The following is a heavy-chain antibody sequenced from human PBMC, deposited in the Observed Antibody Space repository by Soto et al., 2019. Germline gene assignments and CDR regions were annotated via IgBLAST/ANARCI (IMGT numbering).Heavy chain of an antibody. V-gene: IGHV3-23*01. CDR1: GFTFSSYA. D-gene: IGHD4-17*01. CDR2: ISGSGGST. CDR3: AKDVCYGYSDYVCTRVCSLRRIRGGLDV. Sequence: LRLSCAASGFTFSSYAMSWVREAPGKGLEWGSAISGSGGSTYYADSVKGRFTISRDNSKNTLYLQMNSLRAEDTAVYYCAKDVCYGYSDYVCTRVCSLRRIRGGLDVWGQGTMVTVSS. J-gene: IGHJ3*01.